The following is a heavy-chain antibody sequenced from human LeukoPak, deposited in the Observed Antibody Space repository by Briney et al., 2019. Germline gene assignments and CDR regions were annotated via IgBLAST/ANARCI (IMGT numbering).Heavy chain of an antibody. CDR1: GGTFSSYA. V-gene: IGHV1-69*13. D-gene: IGHD6-6*01. CDR3: ARSNIAVRRGDNWFDP. CDR2: IIPIFGTA. Sequence: ASVTVSCKASGGTFSSYAISWVRQAPGQGLEWMGGIIPIFGTANYAQKFQGRVTITADESTSTAYMELSRLISDDTAVYYCARSNIAVRRGDNWFDPWGQGTLVTVSS. J-gene: IGHJ5*02.